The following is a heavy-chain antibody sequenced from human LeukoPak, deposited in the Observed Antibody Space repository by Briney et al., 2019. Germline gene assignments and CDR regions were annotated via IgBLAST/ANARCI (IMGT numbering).Heavy chain of an antibody. CDR1: GYNFTDYL. CDR2: INPNSGGT. J-gene: IGHJ5*02. CDR3: ARDVGSMVRILRGGGKDYNWFDP. Sequence: ASVKVSCEASGYNFTDYLIHWVRQAPGQGLEWMGWINPNSGGTNSAQNFQGRVTLTRDTSIGTAYMELSRLTSDDTAIYYCARDVGSMVRILRGGGKDYNWFDPWGQGALVTVSS. V-gene: IGHV1-2*02. D-gene: IGHD3-10*01.